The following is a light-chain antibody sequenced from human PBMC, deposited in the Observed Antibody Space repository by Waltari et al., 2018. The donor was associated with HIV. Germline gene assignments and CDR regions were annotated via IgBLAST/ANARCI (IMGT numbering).Light chain of an antibody. Sequence: SYVLTQPPSVSVAPGQTARITCGGENIGSYTVHWYQQRPGQAPVVVVNDASDRPSGIPERFSGSKSGTSASLAISGLQSEDEADYYCAAWDDSLNGYVVFGGGTKLTVL. CDR2: DAS. J-gene: IGLJ2*01. CDR3: AAWDDSLNGYVV. CDR1: NIGSYT. V-gene: IGLV3-21*02.